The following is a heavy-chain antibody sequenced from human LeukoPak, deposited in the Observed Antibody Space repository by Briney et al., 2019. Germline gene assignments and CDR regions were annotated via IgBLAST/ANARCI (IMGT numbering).Heavy chain of an antibody. CDR2: MNPNSGNT. CDR1: GYTFTSYD. CDR3: ARGLIKLRYSDP. Sequence: GASVKVSCKASGYTFTSYDINWVRQATGQGLEWMGWMNPNSGNTGYAQKFQGRVTMTRNTSISTAYMELSSLRSEDTAVYYCARGLIKLRYSDPWGQGTLVTVSS. D-gene: IGHD3-9*01. V-gene: IGHV1-8*01. J-gene: IGHJ5*02.